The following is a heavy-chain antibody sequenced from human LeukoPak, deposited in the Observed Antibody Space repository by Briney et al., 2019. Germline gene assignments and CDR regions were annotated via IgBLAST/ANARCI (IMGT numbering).Heavy chain of an antibody. D-gene: IGHD1-26*01. CDR2: ISGSGGST. CDR3: AKSQDGGRLFHFDY. J-gene: IGHJ4*02. Sequence: GGSLSLSCAASGFTFISYAMSWVRQAPGKGLEWVSVISGSGGSTYSADSVKGRFTISRDNSKNTLYLQMNSLRAEDTAVYFCAKSQDGGRLFHFDYWGQGTLVTVSS. V-gene: IGHV3-23*01. CDR1: GFTFISYA.